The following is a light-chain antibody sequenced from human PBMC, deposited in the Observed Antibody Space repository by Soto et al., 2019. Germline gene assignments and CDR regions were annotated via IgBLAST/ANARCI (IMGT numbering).Light chain of an antibody. CDR1: QRISDL. J-gene: IGKJ5*01. CDR3: QQSYSTPSIN. Sequence: DIQMTQSPSSLSASVGDRVTITCRASQRISDLLNWYQHKPGKAPKLLIFNTFNLQSGVPSRFSGSGSGTDFTLTISSLQPEDFATYYCQQSYSTPSINFGQGTRLEIK. V-gene: IGKV1-39*01. CDR2: NTF.